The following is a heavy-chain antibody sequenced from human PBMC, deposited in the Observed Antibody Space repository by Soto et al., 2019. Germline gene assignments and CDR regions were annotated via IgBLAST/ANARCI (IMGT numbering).Heavy chain of an antibody. V-gene: IGHV3-33*01. CDR2: IWYDGSNK. D-gene: IGHD1-26*01. J-gene: IGHJ4*02. CDR3: AGEGLSLGLL. Sequence: QVQLVESGGGVVQPGRSLRLSFAASGFTFSSYGMHWVRQAPGKGLEWVAVIWYDGSNKYYADSVKGRFTISRDNSKNTLYLKMNSLRADDTTVYYCAGEGLSLGLLWGQATLVTVSS. CDR1: GFTFSSYG.